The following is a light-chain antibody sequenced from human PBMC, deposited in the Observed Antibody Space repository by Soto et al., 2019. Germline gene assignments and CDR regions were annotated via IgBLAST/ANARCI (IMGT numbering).Light chain of an antibody. J-gene: IGLJ2*01. CDR3: SSYTSSSTLVV. CDR2: EVN. Sequence: QSALTQPASVSGSPGQSITISCTGTSSDVGGYNYVSWYQQHPGKAPKLMIYEVNNRPSGVSNRFSGSKSGNTASLTISGLQAEDVADYYCSSYTSSSTLVVFGGGTKVTVL. V-gene: IGLV2-14*01. CDR1: SSDVGGYNY.